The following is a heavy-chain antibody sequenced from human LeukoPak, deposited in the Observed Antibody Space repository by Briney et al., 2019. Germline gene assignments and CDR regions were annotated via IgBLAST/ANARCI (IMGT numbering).Heavy chain of an antibody. CDR3: ARQWFYYYGLDV. Sequence: KPSGTLSLTCTVSGGSISSYYWSWIRQPPGKGLEWIGYIYYSGSTNYNPSLKSRVTISVDTSKNQFSLKLSSVTAADTAVYYCARQWFYYYGLDVWGQGTTVTVSS. D-gene: IGHD3-22*01. CDR1: GGSISSYY. V-gene: IGHV4-59*01. J-gene: IGHJ6*02. CDR2: IYYSGST.